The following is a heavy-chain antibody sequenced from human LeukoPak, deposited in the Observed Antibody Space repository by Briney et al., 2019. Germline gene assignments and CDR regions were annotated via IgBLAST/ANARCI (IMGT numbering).Heavy chain of an antibody. CDR1: GYTFTNYW. D-gene: IGHD2-8*02. CDR2: IYPDDSDT. CDR3: ASQPRYATGWYLDF. V-gene: IGHV5-51*01. Sequence: GESLKISCKGSGYTFTNYWIGWVRQMPGKGLEWMGFIYPDDSDTRYSPSFQGQVTISADKSITTAYLQWSSLKASDSAMYYCASQPRYATGWYLDFWGQGTLVTVSS. J-gene: IGHJ4*02.